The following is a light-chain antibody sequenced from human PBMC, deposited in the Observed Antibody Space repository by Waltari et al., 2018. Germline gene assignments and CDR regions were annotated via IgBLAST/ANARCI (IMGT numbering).Light chain of an antibody. V-gene: IGKV3-11*01. CDR2: DTS. J-gene: IGKJ4*01. CDR3: QHRINWPLT. CDR1: QTVTYQ. Sequence: EIVFTQSPVTLSLSPGETVTLSCRASQTVTYQLGWYQQKTGQPPRLLIYDTSKRATGIPARFSGSGSGTDFTLTISSVEPEDSAVYLCQHRINWPLTFGGGTKVEI.